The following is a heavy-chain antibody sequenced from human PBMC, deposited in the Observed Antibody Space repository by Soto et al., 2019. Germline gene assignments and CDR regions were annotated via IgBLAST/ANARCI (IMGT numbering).Heavy chain of an antibody. CDR2: IYHTGST. D-gene: IGHD1-1*01. V-gene: IGHV4-39*01. Sequence: TLSLTCTVSNGSISSPIYYWGWIRQPPGKGLEWIGSIYHTGSTYYNPSLQGRVTISVDTSKNQFSLKLSSVTAADTAMYFCAGRSSLASVQLFFREISNYNWFDPWGQGTLVTVSS. CDR3: AGRSSLASVQLFFREISNYNWFDP. J-gene: IGHJ5*02. CDR1: NGSISSPIYY.